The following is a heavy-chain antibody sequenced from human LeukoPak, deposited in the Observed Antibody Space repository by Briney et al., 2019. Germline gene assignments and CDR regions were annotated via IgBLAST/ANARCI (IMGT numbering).Heavy chain of an antibody. V-gene: IGHV4-31*03. CDR1: GGSISSGGYY. CDR2: IYYSGST. Sequence: SETLSLTCTVSGGSISSGGYYWSWIRQHPGKGLEWIGYIYYSGSTYYNPSLKSRLTISVDTSKNQFSLKLSAVTAADTAVYYCTRGLGYCSGGSCYVSWFDPWGQGTLVTVSS. D-gene: IGHD2-15*01. J-gene: IGHJ5*02. CDR3: TRGLGYCSGGSCYVSWFDP.